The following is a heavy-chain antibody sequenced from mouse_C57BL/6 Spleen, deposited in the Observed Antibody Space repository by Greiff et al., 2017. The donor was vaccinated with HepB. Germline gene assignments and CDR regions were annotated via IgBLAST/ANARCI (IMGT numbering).Heavy chain of an antibody. CDR1: GFSLTSYG. CDR3: ARHGGDYDGAWFAY. D-gene: IGHD2-4*01. J-gene: IGHJ3*01. Sequence: VQLQQSGPGLVAPSQSLSITCTVSGFSLTSYGVHWVRQPPGKGLEWLVVIWSDGSTTYNSALKSRLSISNDNSKSQVFLKMHSLQTDDTAMYYCARHGGDYDGAWFAYWGQGTLVTVSA. V-gene: IGHV2-6-1*01. CDR2: IWSDGST.